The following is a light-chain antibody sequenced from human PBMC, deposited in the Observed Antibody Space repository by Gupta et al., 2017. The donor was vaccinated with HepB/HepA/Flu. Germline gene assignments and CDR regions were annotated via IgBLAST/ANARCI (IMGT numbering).Light chain of an antibody. V-gene: IGLV2-14*03. CDR1: SSGVGGVIH. J-gene: IGLJ2*01. CDR2: DVD. Sequence: QSALTQPASLSGSPGQSITINCTGSSSGVGGVIHVSWYDPQPGKTPKLLISDVDNRPSGVSSRFSGAKSGNTASLTISGLQADDEGDYYCSSFTYTPTLVVFGGGTKVTVL. CDR3: SSFTYTPTLVV.